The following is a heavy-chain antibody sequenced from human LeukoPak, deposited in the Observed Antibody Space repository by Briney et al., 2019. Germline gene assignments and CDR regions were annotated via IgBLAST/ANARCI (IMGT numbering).Heavy chain of an antibody. J-gene: IGHJ3*02. CDR2: IYYSGST. CDR3: AAYESSGYVNDAFDI. CDR1: GGSISNDH. Sequence: SETLSLTCTVSGGSISNDHWSCIRQPPGKGLEWIGNIYYSGSTKYNPSLKSRVTISVDRSKNQFSLKLTSVSAADTAVYYCAAYESSGYVNDAFDIWGQGTMVTVSS. D-gene: IGHD3-22*01. V-gene: IGHV4-59*01.